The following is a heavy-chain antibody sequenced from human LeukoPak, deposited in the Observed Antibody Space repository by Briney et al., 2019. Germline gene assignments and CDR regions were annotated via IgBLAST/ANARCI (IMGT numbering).Heavy chain of an antibody. J-gene: IGHJ4*02. CDR1: GGSITSSTYY. CDR3: AMHERSLGVGYGSGNVDPGY. V-gene: IGHV4-39*01. Sequence: KTSETLSLTCTVSGGSITSSTYYWAWIRQPPGKGLEWIGSVYYGEGTSYNPSLRGRVTISVDTSRSQFSLKLSSVTASDTAVYYYAMHERSLGVGYGSGNVDPGYWGQGTLVTVS. CDR2: VYYGEGT. D-gene: IGHD3-10*01.